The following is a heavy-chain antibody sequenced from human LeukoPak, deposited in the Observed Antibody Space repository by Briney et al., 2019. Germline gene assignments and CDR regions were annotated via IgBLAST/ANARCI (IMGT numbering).Heavy chain of an antibody. D-gene: IGHD6-13*01. CDR3: AKSFSYSSSSDAFDI. V-gene: IGHV3-30*02. CDR1: RFTFSSYG. Sequence: GGSLRLSCAASRFTFSSYGMHWVRQAPGKGLEWVAFIRYDGSNKYYADSVKGRFTISRDNSKNTLYLQMNSLRAEDTAVYYCAKSFSYSSSSDAFDIWGQGTMVTVSS. J-gene: IGHJ3*02. CDR2: IRYDGSNK.